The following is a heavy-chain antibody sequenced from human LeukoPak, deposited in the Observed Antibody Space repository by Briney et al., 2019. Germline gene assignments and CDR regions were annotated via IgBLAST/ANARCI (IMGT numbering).Heavy chain of an antibody. CDR3: ARYSSSWYRALDY. Sequence: GASVKVSCKASGYTFTGYYMHWVRQAPGQGLEWMGWINPNSGGTNYAQKFQGRVTMTRDTSISTAYMELSRLRSDDTAVYYCARYSSSWYRALDYWGQGTLVTVSS. D-gene: IGHD6-13*01. V-gene: IGHV1-2*02. CDR2: INPNSGGT. J-gene: IGHJ4*02. CDR1: GYTFTGYY.